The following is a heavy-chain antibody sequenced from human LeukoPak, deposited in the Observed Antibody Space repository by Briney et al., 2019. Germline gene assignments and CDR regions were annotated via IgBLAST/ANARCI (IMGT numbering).Heavy chain of an antibody. Sequence: PSQTLSLTCTVSGGSISSGGYYWSWIRQHPGKGLEWSGYIYYSGSTYYNPSLKSRVTISVDTSKNQFSLKLSSVTAADTAVYYCARDHVDTAMVDYWGQGTLVTVSS. V-gene: IGHV4-31*03. D-gene: IGHD5-18*01. CDR2: IYYSGST. J-gene: IGHJ4*02. CDR1: GGSISSGGYY. CDR3: ARDHVDTAMVDY.